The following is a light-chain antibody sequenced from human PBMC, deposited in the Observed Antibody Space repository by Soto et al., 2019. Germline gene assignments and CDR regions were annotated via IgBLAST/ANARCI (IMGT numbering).Light chain of an antibody. J-gene: IGLJ1*01. CDR1: SSDIGAYDL. V-gene: IGLV2-14*03. CDR2: EVS. Sequence: QSVLTQPPSASGTPGQRVIISCSGTSSDIGAYDLVSWYQQHPGRAPKLIIYEVSHRFSGLSYRFSGSKSGNTASLTISGLQAEDEGDYYCTSFAPGRIYVFGSGTKVTVL. CDR3: TSFAPGRIYV.